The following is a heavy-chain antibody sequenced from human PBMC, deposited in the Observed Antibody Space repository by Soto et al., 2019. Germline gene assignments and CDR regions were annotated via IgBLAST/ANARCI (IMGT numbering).Heavy chain of an antibody. V-gene: IGHV1-69*13. D-gene: IGHD6-19*01. J-gene: IGHJ5*02. CDR2: IIPIFGTA. CDR3: ARGKQWPTNWFDP. Sequence: SVTVSCKASGGTFSSYAISWVRQAPGQGLEWMGGIIPIFGTANYAQKFQGRVTITADESTSTAYMELSSLRSEDTAVYYCARGKQWPTNWFDPWGQGTLVTVSS. CDR1: GGTFSSYA.